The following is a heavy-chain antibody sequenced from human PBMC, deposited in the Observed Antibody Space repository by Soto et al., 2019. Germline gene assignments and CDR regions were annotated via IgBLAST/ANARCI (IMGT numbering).Heavy chain of an antibody. D-gene: IGHD2-15*01. J-gene: IGHJ4*01. CDR3: AKGSDGGRPYYFDY. Sequence: PGGSLRISCAASGFTFSDYAMSWVRQAPGKGLEWVSAINGAGSATYSADSVKGRFTISRDSSKNTLYLQMNNLRAEDTAVYYCAKGSDGGRPYYFDYWGQGTRVTVSS. CDR1: GFTFSDYA. V-gene: IGHV3-23*01. CDR2: INGAGSAT.